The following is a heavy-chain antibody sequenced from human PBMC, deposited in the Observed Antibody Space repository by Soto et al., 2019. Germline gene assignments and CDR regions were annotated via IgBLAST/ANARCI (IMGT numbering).Heavy chain of an antibody. CDR2: MNPNSGNT. Sequence: ASVKVSCKASGYTFTSYDINWVRRATGQGLEWMGWMNPNSGNTGYAQKFQGRVTMTRNTSISTAYMELSSLRSEDTAVYYCARGVPAARYYYYYYMDVWGKGTTVTVSS. V-gene: IGHV1-8*01. D-gene: IGHD2-2*01. CDR3: ARGVPAARYYYYYYMDV. CDR1: GYTFTSYD. J-gene: IGHJ6*03.